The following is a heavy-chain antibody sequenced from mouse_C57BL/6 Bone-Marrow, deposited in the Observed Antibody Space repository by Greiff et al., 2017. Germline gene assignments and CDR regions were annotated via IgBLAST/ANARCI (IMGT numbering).Heavy chain of an antibody. CDR3: APQSTTVVATREWFAD. CDR2: IYPGDGDT. Sequence: VQLQQSGPELVKPGASVKISCKASGYAFSSSWMNWVKQRPGKGLEWIGRIYPGDGDTNYNGKFKGKATLTADKSSSTAYMQLSSLTSEDSAVYFCAPQSTTVVATREWFADGGQGTLVTVSA. V-gene: IGHV1-82*01. D-gene: IGHD1-1*01. CDR1: GYAFSSSW. J-gene: IGHJ3*01.